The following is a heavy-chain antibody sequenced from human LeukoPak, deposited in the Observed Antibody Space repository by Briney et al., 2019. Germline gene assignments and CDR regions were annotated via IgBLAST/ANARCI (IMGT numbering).Heavy chain of an antibody. D-gene: IGHD3-22*01. J-gene: IGHJ4*02. V-gene: IGHV4-31*03. CDR3: ARGITMDYYDSSGYLDGVSYFDY. CDR2: IYYSGST. Sequence: SETLSLTCPVSGGSISSTSYYWSWIRQHPGKGLEWIGYIYYSGSTYYNPSLKSRVTISVDTSKNQFSLKLSSVTAADTAVYYCARGITMDYYDSSGYLDGVSYFDYWGQGTLVTVSS. CDR1: GGSISSTSYY.